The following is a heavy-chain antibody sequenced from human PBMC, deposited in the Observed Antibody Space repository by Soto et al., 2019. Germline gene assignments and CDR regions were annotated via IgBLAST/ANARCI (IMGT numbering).Heavy chain of an antibody. J-gene: IGHJ6*02. Sequence: SETLSLTCTVSGGSISSGDYYWSGIRQPPGKGLEWIGYIYYSGSTYYNPSLKSRVTISVDTSKNQFSLKLSSVTAADTAVYYCARVFLLTNYYYYGMDVWGQGTTVTVSS. D-gene: IGHD3-16*01. V-gene: IGHV4-30-4*01. CDR1: GGSISSGDYY. CDR2: IYYSGST. CDR3: ARVFLLTNYYYYGMDV.